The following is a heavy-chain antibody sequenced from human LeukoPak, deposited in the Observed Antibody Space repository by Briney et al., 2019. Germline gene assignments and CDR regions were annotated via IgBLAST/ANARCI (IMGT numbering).Heavy chain of an antibody. J-gene: IGHJ4*02. CDR2: ISGSGTNI. D-gene: IGHD2-15*01. CDR1: GFTFSSYS. V-gene: IGHV3-48*04. CDR3: VRTRRGGGFFDY. Sequence: PGGSLRLSCAASGFTFSSYSMNWVRQAPGKGLEWVSYISGSGTNIYYPDSVRGRFTISRDSAKNSLYLQMNSLRAEDTAVYYCVRTRRGGGFFDYWGQGTLVTVSS.